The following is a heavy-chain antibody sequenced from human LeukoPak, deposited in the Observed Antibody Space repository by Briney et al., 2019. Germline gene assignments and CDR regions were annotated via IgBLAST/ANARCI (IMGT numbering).Heavy chain of an antibody. CDR2: ISGSGGNT. D-gene: IGHD5-12*01. CDR1: GFTFSSYV. CDR3: AKVVSGYHFDY. Sequence: GGSLRLSCAASGFTFSSYVMSWVRRAPGKGPEWVSGISGSGGNTYYADSVKGRFTISRDNSQNTLYLQMNTLRAEDTAVYYCAKVVSGYHFDYWGQGTLVTVSS. V-gene: IGHV3-23*01. J-gene: IGHJ4*02.